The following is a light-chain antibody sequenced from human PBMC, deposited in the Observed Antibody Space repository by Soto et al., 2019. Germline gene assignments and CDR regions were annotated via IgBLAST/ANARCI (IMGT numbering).Light chain of an antibody. CDR1: QSISSTY. CDR2: GGS. Sequence: ENVLTHSPGTLSLSPWDRASLSCRASQSISSTYLTWYHQKPGQAPRLLISGGSNRAAGIPARFSGSGSGTEFTLTISSLQSEDFAVYYCQQYYDWPITFGQGTRLEIK. CDR3: QQYYDWPIT. J-gene: IGKJ5*01. V-gene: IGKV3D-15*01.